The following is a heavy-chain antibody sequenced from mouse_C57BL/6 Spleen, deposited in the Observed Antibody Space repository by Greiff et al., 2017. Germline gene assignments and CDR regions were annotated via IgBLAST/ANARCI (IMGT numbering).Heavy chain of an antibody. CDR2: IYPGGGYT. Sequence: QVQLQQSGAELVRPGTSVKMSCKASGFTFTNYWIGWAKQRPGHGLEWIGEIYPGGGYTNYNEKFKGKATLTADKSSSTSYMQFSILTSEDSAIYYCARVNFSWFAYWGQGTLVTVSA. V-gene: IGHV1-63*01. D-gene: IGHD1-3*01. CDR3: ARVNFSWFAY. J-gene: IGHJ3*01. CDR1: GFTFTNYW.